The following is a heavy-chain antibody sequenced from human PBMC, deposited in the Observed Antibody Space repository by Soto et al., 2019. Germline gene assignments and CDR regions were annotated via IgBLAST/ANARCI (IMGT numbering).Heavy chain of an antibody. V-gene: IGHV3-23*01. J-gene: IGHJ4*02. CDR3: AKDGMVRGVIGPFDY. CDR2: ISGSGGST. Sequence: EVQLLESGGGLVQPGGSLRLSCAASGFTFSSYAMSWVRQAPGKGLEWVSAISGSGGSTYYADSVKGRFTISRDNSKNTLDLQRNGLGAEDTAVYYCAKDGMVRGVIGPFDYWGQGPLVTVSS. CDR1: GFTFSSYA. D-gene: IGHD3-10*01.